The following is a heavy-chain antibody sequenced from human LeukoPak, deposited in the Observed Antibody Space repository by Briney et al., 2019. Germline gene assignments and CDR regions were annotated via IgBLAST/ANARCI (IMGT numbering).Heavy chain of an antibody. J-gene: IGHJ4*02. Sequence: GGSLRLSCSVTGFSFKNFAMHWVRRAPGKGLEWVANIKQDGSEKYYVDSVKGRFTISRDNAKNSLYLQMDSLRAEDTAMYYCARRRGMGSLDYWGQGTLVTASS. D-gene: IGHD2-8*01. CDR2: IKQDGSEK. V-gene: IGHV3-7*03. CDR3: ARRRGMGSLDY. CDR1: GFSFKNFA.